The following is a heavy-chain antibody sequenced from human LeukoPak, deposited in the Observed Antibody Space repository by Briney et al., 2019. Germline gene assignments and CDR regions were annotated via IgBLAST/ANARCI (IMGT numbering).Heavy chain of an antibody. CDR3: ARLYPPSYDFWSGYYYYYMDV. J-gene: IGHJ6*03. CDR1: GYTFTSYG. D-gene: IGHD3-3*01. V-gene: IGHV1-18*01. Sequence: ASVKVSCKASGYTFTSYGISWVRQAPGQGLEWMGWISAYNGNTNYAQKLQGRVTMTTDTSTSTAYMELRSLRSDDTAVYYCARLYPPSYDFWSGYYYYYMDVWGKGTTVTVSS. CDR2: ISAYNGNT.